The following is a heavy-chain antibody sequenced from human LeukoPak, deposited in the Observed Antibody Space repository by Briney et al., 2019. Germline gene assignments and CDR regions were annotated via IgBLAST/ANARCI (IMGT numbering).Heavy chain of an antibody. CDR3: ARRDTAMANAFDI. J-gene: IGHJ3*02. D-gene: IGHD5-18*01. V-gene: IGHV4-59*08. Sequence: SETLSLTCTGSGGSISRYYWSWIRQPPGKGLEWIGYIYYSGSTNYNPSLKSRVTISVDTSKNQFSLKLSSVTAADTAVYYCARRDTAMANAFDIWGQGTMVTVSS. CDR2: IYYSGST. CDR1: GGSISRYY.